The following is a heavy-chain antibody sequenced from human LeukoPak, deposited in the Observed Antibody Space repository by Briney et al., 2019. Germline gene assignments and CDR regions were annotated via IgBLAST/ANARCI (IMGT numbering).Heavy chain of an antibody. CDR1: GGSISSYY. V-gene: IGHV4-4*07. Sequence: SETLSLTCIVSGGSISSYYWSWIRQPAGKGLEWIGRIYSSGSTNYNPSLKSRVTMSVDTSKNQFSLKLSSVTAADTAVYYCARVVYDYDSSGYYFYYGMDVWGQGTTVTVSS. D-gene: IGHD3-22*01. J-gene: IGHJ6*02. CDR3: ARVVYDYDSSGYYFYYGMDV. CDR2: IYSSGST.